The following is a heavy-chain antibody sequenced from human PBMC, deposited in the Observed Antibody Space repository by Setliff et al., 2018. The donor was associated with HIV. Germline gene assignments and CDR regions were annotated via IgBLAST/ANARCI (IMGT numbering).Heavy chain of an antibody. Sequence: SETLSLTCTVSGGSVSSYYWSWIRQPAGKGLEWIGRIYVSGSTNYNPSLKSRVTMSVDTAKNQFSLKLSSVTAADTAVYYCARAYNVYDYRFDSSGYDYWGQGTLVTVSS. D-gene: IGHD3-22*01. CDR3: ARAYNVYDYRFDSSGYDY. J-gene: IGHJ4*02. V-gene: IGHV4-4*07. CDR1: GGSVSSYY. CDR2: IYVSGST.